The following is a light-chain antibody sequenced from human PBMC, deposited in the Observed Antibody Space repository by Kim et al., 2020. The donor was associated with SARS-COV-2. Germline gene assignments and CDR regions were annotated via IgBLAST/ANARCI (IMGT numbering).Light chain of an antibody. CDR3: QVCDTTSDAVI. J-gene: IGLJ2*01. CDR1: NIRNKH. V-gene: IGLV3-21*04. Sequence: PGKTARITCGGNNIRNKHVHWYQQKPGQAPVLVMSYNSDRPSGIPERFSGSKSDNTATLTIGRVGAGDEADYYCQVCDTTSDAVIFGGGTQLTVL. CDR2: YNS.